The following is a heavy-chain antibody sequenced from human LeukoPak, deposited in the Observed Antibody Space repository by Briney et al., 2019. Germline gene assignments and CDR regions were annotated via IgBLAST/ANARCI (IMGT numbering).Heavy chain of an antibody. Sequence: ASVKVSFKASGYTFTGYYMHWVRQAPGQGLEWMGWINPNSGGTNYAQKFQGRVTMTRDTSISTAYMELSRLRSDDTAVYYCARGVNWNNYFDYWGQGTLVTVSS. V-gene: IGHV1-2*02. J-gene: IGHJ4*02. CDR3: ARGVNWNNYFDY. CDR1: GYTFTGYY. D-gene: IGHD1-1*01. CDR2: INPNSGGT.